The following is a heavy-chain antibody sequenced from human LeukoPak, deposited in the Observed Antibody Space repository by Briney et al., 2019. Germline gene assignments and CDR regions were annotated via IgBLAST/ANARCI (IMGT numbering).Heavy chain of an antibody. V-gene: IGHV3-30*02. D-gene: IGHD6-19*01. CDR3: ANPTPPSYSSGWP. Sequence: GGSLRLFCAASGYTFSSYGMHWVRQAPGKGLEWVAFIRYDGSNKYYADSVKGRFTISRDNSKNTLYLQMNSLRAEDTAVYYCANPTPPSYSSGWPWGQGTLVTVSS. CDR2: IRYDGSNK. CDR1: GYTFSSYG. J-gene: IGHJ4*02.